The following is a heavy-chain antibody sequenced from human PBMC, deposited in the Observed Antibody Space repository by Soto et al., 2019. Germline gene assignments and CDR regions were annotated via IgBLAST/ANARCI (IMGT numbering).Heavy chain of an antibody. CDR2: FDPEDGET. CDR1: GYTLTELS. Sequence: ASVKVSCKVSGYTLTELSMHWVRQAPGKGLEWMGGFDPEDGETIYAQKFQGRVTMTEDTSTDTAYMELSSLRSGVTAVYYCASVAGPPYYFDYWGQGTLVTVSS. D-gene: IGHD6-19*01. CDR3: ASVAGPPYYFDY. J-gene: IGHJ4*02. V-gene: IGHV1-24*01.